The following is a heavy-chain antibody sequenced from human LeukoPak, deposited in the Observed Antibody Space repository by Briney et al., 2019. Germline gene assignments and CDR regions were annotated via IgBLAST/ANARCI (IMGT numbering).Heavy chain of an antibody. D-gene: IGHD6-19*01. CDR3: AHRQIASSGWYERYYFDY. CDR2: IYWNDDK. Sequence: SGPTLVKPTQTLTLTCTFSGFSLSTSRVGVGWIRQPPGKALEWLALIYWNDDKRYSPSLKSRLTITKDTSKNQVVLTMTNMDPVDTATYYCAHRQIASSGWYERYYFDYWGQGTLVTVSS. J-gene: IGHJ4*02. V-gene: IGHV2-5*01. CDR1: GFSLSTSRVG.